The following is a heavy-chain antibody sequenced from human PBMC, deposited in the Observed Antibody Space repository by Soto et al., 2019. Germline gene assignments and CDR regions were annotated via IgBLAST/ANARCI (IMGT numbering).Heavy chain of an antibody. CDR3: VRSGVISYYYYGMDV. CDR2: INTDGSST. V-gene: IGHV3-74*01. J-gene: IGHJ6*02. CDR1: GFTFSTYW. D-gene: IGHD3-10*01. Sequence: EVQLVESGGGLVQPGGSLRLSCAASGFTFSTYWMHWVRQAPGKGLVWVSRINTDGSSTGYADSVKGRFTISRDNAKNTLSLQMNSLRAENTAVYYCVRSGVISYYYYGMDVWGQGTTVTVSS.